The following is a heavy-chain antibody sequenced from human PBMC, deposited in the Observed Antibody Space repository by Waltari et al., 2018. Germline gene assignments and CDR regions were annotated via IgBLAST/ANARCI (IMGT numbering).Heavy chain of an antibody. V-gene: IGHV3-66*02. CDR3: ARDGISDIVGSTVGFDC. Sequence: EVQLVESGGGLAQPGGSLRLSCVASGFAVSRTSMIWVRQVPGRGLDYVSIFYSGGATYYADSAKGRFTSSRDKSTNTLFLQLTSLRHDDTAVYYCARDGISDIVGSTVGFDCWGQGALVTVSS. J-gene: IGHJ4*02. CDR2: FYSGGAT. CDR1: GFAVSRTS. D-gene: IGHD1-26*01.